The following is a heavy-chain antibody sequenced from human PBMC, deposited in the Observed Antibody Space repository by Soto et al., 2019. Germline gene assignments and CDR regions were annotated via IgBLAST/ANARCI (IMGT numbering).Heavy chain of an antibody. CDR2: ISWNSGSI. CDR3: EKGTSGWYSALDI. Sequence: EVQLVESGGGLVQPGRSLRLSCAASGFTFDDYAIHWVRQAPGTGLEWVSAISWNSGSIRYADSVKGRFTISRDNAKNSLYLQMNRLRAEDTAMYDCEKGTSGWYSALDIWGQGTMVTVSS. V-gene: IGHV3-9*01. J-gene: IGHJ3*02. CDR1: GFTFDDYA. D-gene: IGHD6-19*01.